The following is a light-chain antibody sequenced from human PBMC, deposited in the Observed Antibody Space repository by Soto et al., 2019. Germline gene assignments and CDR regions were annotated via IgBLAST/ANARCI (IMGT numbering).Light chain of an antibody. J-gene: IGLJ2*01. CDR3: ATWDDSLNGVL. V-gene: IGLV1-44*01. CDR2: SNN. CDR1: SSNIGGNT. Sequence: QSVLTQPPSASGTPGQRVTISCSGSSSNIGGNTVDWYQQLPGTAPKLLTSSNNQRPSGVPDRFSGSKSGTSASLAISGLQSEDEADYYCATWDDSLNGVLFGGGTKLTVL.